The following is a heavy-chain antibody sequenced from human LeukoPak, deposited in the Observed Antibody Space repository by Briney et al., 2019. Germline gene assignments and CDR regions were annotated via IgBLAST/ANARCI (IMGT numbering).Heavy chain of an antibody. CDR3: VWFGELFAGMQSGMDV. D-gene: IGHD3-10*01. CDR1: GFTFSSYS. Sequence: GGSLRLSCAASGFTFSSYSMNWVRQAPGKGLEWVSSISSSSSYIYYADSVKGRFTISRDNAKNSLYLQMNSLRAEDTAVYYCVWFGELFAGMQSGMDVWGQGTTATVSS. J-gene: IGHJ6*02. V-gene: IGHV3-21*01. CDR2: ISSSSSYI.